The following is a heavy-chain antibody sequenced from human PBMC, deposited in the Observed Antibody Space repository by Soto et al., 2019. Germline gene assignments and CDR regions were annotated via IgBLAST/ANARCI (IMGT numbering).Heavy chain of an antibody. CDR2: ISDNGDTT. CDR1: EFTFSNYA. Sequence: TGGSLRLSCAASEFTFSNYAMSWVRQAPGKGLEWVSSISDNGDTTYYADSVKGRFTISRDNSKNTLYLQMNSLRAEDTAVYYCAKYPRQLIVYYDYCSQRSHVTGSS. D-gene: IGHD3-22*01. V-gene: IGHV3-23*01. CDR3: AKYPRQLIVYYDY. J-gene: IGHJ4*02.